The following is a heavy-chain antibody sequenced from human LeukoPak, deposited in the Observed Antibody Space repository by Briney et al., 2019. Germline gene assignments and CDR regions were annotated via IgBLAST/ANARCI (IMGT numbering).Heavy chain of an antibody. Sequence: GGSLRLSCAASGFTFRSYWMHWVRQGPGKGLMWVSRINSDATSTTYADSVKGRFTISRDNAKNTLYLQMDSLTAEGSGVYYCARDVDFDSWGQGTLVTVSS. V-gene: IGHV3-74*01. CDR1: GFTFRSYW. CDR2: INSDATST. CDR3: ARDVDFDS. J-gene: IGHJ4*02.